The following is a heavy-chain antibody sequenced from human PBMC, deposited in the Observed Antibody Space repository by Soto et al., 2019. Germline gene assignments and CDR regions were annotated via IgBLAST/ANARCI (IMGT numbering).Heavy chain of an antibody. Sequence: SQSLSLTCAISGDRVSSNCAAWNWIRQYPSRGLKWLGRTYYRSKWYNDYAVSVKSRITINPDTSKNQLSLQLNSVTPEDTAVYYCARDGGCSGGSCYSPFDYWGQGTLVTVSS. J-gene: IGHJ4*02. CDR2: TYYRSKWYN. V-gene: IGHV6-1*01. CDR3: ARDGGCSGGSCYSPFDY. CDR1: GDRVSSNCAA. D-gene: IGHD2-15*01.